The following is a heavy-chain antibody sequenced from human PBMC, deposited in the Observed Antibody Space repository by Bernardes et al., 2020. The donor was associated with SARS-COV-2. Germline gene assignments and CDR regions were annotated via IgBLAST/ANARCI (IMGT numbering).Heavy chain of an antibody. V-gene: IGHV1-69*13. Sequence: SVKVSCKASGGTFSSYAISWVRQAPGQGLEWMGGIIPIFGTANYAQKFQGRVTITADESTSTAYMELSSLRSEDTAVYYCARDCSSTSCYRRGAARTEPSGYWFDPWGQGTLVTVSS. J-gene: IGHJ5*02. D-gene: IGHD2-2*01. CDR1: GGTFSSYA. CDR2: IIPIFGTA. CDR3: ARDCSSTSCYRRGAARTEPSGYWFDP.